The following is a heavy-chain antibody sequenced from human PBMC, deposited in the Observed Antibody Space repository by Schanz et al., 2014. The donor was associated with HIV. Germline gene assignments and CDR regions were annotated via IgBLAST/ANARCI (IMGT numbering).Heavy chain of an antibody. Sequence: VQLLESGGGVVQPGKSLRLSCAASGFTFSSYGIHWVRQAPGKGLEWVAVSSHDGSVKFYGDSVKGRFTISRDTFKNTVYLQMNSLRSEDTAVYYCAKASESIFGVEGLDFWGQGTLVIVSS. D-gene: IGHD3-3*01. CDR1: GFTFSSYG. J-gene: IGHJ4*02. CDR3: AKASESIFGVEGLDF. V-gene: IGHV3-30*18. CDR2: SSHDGSVK.